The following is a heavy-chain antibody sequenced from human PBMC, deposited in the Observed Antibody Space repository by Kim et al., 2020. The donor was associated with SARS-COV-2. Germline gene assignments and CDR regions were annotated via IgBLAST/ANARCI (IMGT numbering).Heavy chain of an antibody. J-gene: IGHJ4*02. D-gene: IGHD4-17*01. CDR1: GFTFSSYS. CDR2: ISSSSSYI. V-gene: IGHV3-21*01. Sequence: GGSLRLSCAASGFTFSSYSVTWVRQAPGKGLEWVSSISSSSSYIFYTDSLKGRFTISRDNAQNSLYLQMNSLRVEDTAVYYCARVNRVTNYGGNSRDYFDSWGQGTLVTVSS. CDR3: ARVNRVTNYGGNSRDYFDS.